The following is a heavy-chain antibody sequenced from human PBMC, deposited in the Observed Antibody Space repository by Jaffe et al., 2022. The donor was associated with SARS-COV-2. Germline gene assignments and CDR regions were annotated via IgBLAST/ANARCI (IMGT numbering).Heavy chain of an antibody. D-gene: IGHD3-22*01. CDR1: GFTFSSYW. Sequence: EVQLVESGGGLVQPGGSLRLSCAASGFTFSSYWMHWVRQAPGKGLVWVSRINSDGSSTSYADSVKGRFTISRDNAKNTLYLQMNSLRAEDTAVYYCATTYYYDSSGYFPPHIWGQGTMVTVSS. V-gene: IGHV3-74*01. J-gene: IGHJ3*02. CDR2: INSDGSST. CDR3: ATTYYYDSSGYFPPHI.